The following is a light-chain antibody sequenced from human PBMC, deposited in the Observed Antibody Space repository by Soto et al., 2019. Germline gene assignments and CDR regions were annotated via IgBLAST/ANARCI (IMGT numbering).Light chain of an antibody. CDR1: QTLSSSF. CDR2: DTS. J-gene: IGKJ1*01. Sequence: VWTKSPGTLSLSPGEIATISCRTSQTLSSSFLAWYQQTPGQAPRLLIYDTSTRAIDIPDRFSGSGSGTDFTLTISRLEPEDFAVYYCQQYGYLGTFGQGTKVDIK. V-gene: IGKV3-20*01. CDR3: QQYGYLGT.